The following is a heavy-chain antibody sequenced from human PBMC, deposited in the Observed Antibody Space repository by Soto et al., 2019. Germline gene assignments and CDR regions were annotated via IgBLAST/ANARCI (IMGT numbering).Heavy chain of an antibody. Sequence: QVQLVESGGGLVKPGGSLRLSCAASGFTFSDYYMSWIRQAPGKGLEWVSYISSSGSTIYYADSVKGRFTISRDNAKNSLYLHMNSLRAEDTAVYYCARGDLELRFLEWFGGYYMDVWGKGTTVTVSS. J-gene: IGHJ6*03. CDR2: ISSSGSTI. V-gene: IGHV3-11*01. CDR1: GFTFSDYY. D-gene: IGHD3-3*01. CDR3: ARGDLELRFLEWFGGYYMDV.